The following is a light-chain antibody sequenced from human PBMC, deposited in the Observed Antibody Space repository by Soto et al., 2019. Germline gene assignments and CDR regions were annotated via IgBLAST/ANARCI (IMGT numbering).Light chain of an antibody. CDR2: GSN. J-gene: IGLJ1*01. V-gene: IGLV1-40*01. CDR3: QSSDSSLSAFYV. CDR1: RSNIGTGYD. Sequence: QSVLTQPPSVSGSPGQKVTISCTGARSNIGTGYDVHWYQLLPGTGPKLVIYGSNNRSSRVPDRFSGSKSGTSASLAITGLQPEDEADYYCQSSDSSLSAFYVFGSGAKLTVL.